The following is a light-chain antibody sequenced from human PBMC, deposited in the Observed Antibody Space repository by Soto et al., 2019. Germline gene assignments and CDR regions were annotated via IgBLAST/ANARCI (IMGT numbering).Light chain of an antibody. CDR2: GAS. CDR3: QQYGSSPIT. Sequence: EIVLTQSPGTLSLSPGERVTLSCRASQTITANYLAWYQQNPGQAPRLLIYGASSRATGVPDRFSGSGSGTEFSLTISRLEPEDFAVFHCQQYGSSPITFGQGTRLEI. J-gene: IGKJ5*01. V-gene: IGKV3-20*01. CDR1: QTITANY.